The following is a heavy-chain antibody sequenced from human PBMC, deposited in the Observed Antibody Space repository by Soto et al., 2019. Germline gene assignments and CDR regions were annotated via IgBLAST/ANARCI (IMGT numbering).Heavy chain of an antibody. D-gene: IGHD3-3*01. CDR1: GGSISSYY. CDR2: IYYSGST. Sequence: PSETLSLTCTVSGGSISSYYWSWIRQPPGKGLEWIGYIYYSGSTNYNPSLKSRVTISVDTSKNQFSLKLSSVTAADTAVYYCESGIFGVVSPDAFDIWGQGTMVTVSS. J-gene: IGHJ3*02. CDR3: ESGIFGVVSPDAFDI. V-gene: IGHV4-59*01.